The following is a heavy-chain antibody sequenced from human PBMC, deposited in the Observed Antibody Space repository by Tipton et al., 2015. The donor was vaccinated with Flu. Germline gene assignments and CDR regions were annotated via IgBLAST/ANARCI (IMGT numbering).Heavy chain of an antibody. CDR3: VRAIAATGGY. D-gene: IGHD6-13*01. CDR2: INQDGSER. CDR1: GFIFSNYG. V-gene: IGHV3-7*01. J-gene: IGHJ4*02. Sequence: SLRLSCAASGFIFSNYGMHWVRQAPGKGLEWVANINQDGSERYYVDSVKDRFTISRDNAENSLYLQMNSLRVEDTAVYYCVRAIAATGGYWGQGTLVTVSS.